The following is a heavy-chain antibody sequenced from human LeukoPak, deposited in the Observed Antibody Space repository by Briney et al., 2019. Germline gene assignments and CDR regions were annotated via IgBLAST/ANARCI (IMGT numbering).Heavy chain of an antibody. CDR1: GFTFGDYA. D-gene: IGHD2-2*01. CDR3: TRTPSAAAPFDY. V-gene: IGHV3-49*04. Sequence: GGSLRLSCTGSGFTFGDYAMSWVRQAPGKGLERVAFIRSKAYGGTPEYAGSVKGRFTISRDDFKNIGYVQMNSLRTEDTAVYYCTRTPSAAAPFDYWGQGSLVTVSS. CDR2: IRSKAYGGTP. J-gene: IGHJ4*02.